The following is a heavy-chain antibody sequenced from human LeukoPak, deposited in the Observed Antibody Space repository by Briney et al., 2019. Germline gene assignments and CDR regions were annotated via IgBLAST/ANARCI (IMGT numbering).Heavy chain of an antibody. V-gene: IGHV3-48*03. Sequence: GGSLRLSCAASGLTVSNYEMSWVRQAPGKGLEWVSYISSSGGTIFYSDSVKGRFTISRDNAKSSLYLQMNSLRAKDTAVYYCARGGGRGDYNERYYFDYWGQGTLVTVSS. J-gene: IGHJ4*02. CDR2: ISSSGGTI. D-gene: IGHD3-22*01. CDR3: ARGGGRGDYNERYYFDY. CDR1: GLTVSNYE.